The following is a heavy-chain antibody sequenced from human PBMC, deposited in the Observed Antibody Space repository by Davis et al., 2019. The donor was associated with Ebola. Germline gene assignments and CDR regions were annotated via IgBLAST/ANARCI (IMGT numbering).Heavy chain of an antibody. CDR1: GFTFSSYW. Sequence: PGGSLRLSCAASGFTFSSYWMHWVRHAPGKGLVWVSRINSDGSSTSYADSVKGRFTISRDNSKNTLYLQMNSLRAEDTAVYYCAKDRTRSSSFDYWGQGTLVTVSS. CDR2: INSDGSST. CDR3: AKDRTRSSSFDY. D-gene: IGHD2-2*01. V-gene: IGHV3-74*01. J-gene: IGHJ4*02.